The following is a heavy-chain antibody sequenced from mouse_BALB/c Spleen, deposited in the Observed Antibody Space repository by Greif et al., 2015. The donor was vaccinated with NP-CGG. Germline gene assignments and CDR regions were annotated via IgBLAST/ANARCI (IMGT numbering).Heavy chain of an antibody. J-gene: IGHJ3*01. CDR3: ASLAY. Sequence: EVKLMESGGGLVQPGGSLKLSCAASGFTLSSYGMSWVRQTPDKRLELVATINSNGGSTYYPDSVKGRFTISRDNAKNTLYLQMSSLKSEDTAMYYCASLAYWGQGTLVTVSA. CDR2: INSNGGST. V-gene: IGHV5-6-3*01. CDR1: GFTLSSYG.